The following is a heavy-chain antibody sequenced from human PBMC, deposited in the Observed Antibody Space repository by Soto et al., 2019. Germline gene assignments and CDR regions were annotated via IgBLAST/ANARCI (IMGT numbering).Heavy chain of an antibody. V-gene: IGHV3-23*01. CDR2: ISGSGGST. J-gene: IGHJ3*02. Sequence: GGSLRLSCAASGFTFSSYAMSWVRQAPGKGLEWVSAISGSGGSTYYADSVKGRFTISRDNSKNTLYLQMNSLRAEDTAVYYCAKDLPDYDFWSGSAFDIWGQGTMVTVSS. CDR3: AKDLPDYDFWSGSAFDI. D-gene: IGHD3-3*01. CDR1: GFTFSSYA.